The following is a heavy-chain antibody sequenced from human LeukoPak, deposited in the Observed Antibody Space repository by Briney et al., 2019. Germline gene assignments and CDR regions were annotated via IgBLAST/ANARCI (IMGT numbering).Heavy chain of an antibody. CDR1: GVSISSYY. CDR2: IYYSGST. V-gene: IGHV4-59*01. CDR3: ATRDNPFDFDY. Sequence: SETLRLTCTVSGVSISSYYWSWIRQPPGKGLEWIGYIYYSGSTNYNPSLMSRVTISVDTSKKQFSLKVRSVTAADTAVYYCATRDNPFDFDYWGKGTLV. D-gene: IGHD3-3*01. J-gene: IGHJ4*02.